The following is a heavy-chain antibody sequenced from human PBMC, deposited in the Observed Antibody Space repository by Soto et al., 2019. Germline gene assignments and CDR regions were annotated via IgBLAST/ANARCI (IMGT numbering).Heavy chain of an antibody. D-gene: IGHD1-1*01. CDR2: INPSGGST. CDR1: GYTFTSYY. J-gene: IGHJ4*02. Sequence: GASVKVSCKASGYTFTSYYMHWVRQAPGQGLEWMGIINPSGGSTSYAQKFQGRVTMTRDTSTSTVYMELGSLRSEDTAVYYCARDLRPRTTETTSNYFDYWGQGTLVTVSS. CDR3: ARDLRPRTTETTSNYFDY. V-gene: IGHV1-46*01.